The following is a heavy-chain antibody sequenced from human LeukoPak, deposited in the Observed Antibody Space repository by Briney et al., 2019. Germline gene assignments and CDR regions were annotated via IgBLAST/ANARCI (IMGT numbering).Heavy chain of an antibody. CDR3: ARHIGYSAWNPDY. V-gene: IGHV5-51*01. CDR2: IYPYDSDT. Sequence: GESLKISCKASGYSFTSYWIGWVRQMPGKGLEWMGIIYPYDSDTRYSPSLQGQVTISADKSISTAYLQWSNLKASDNAMYYCARHIGYSAWNPDYWGQGTLVTVSS. J-gene: IGHJ4*02. CDR1: GYSFTSYW. D-gene: IGHD5-12*01.